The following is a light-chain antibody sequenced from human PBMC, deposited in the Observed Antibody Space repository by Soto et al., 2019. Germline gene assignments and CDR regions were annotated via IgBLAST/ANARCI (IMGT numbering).Light chain of an antibody. J-gene: IGLJ1*01. CDR1: SSNIGSNY. V-gene: IGLV1-47*01. CDR2: RNN. CDR3: AAWDDSLSGQV. Sequence: QSVLTQPPSASGTPGQRVTISCSGSSSNIGSNYVYWYQQLPGTAPKLLIYRNNQRPSGVPDRFSGSKSGTSASLAISGLRSEDEADYYCAAWDDSLSGQVLGTGTSHRP.